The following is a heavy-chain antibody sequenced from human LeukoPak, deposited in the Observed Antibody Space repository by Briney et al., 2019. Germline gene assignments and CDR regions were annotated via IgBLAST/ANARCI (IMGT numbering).Heavy chain of an antibody. V-gene: IGHV1-46*01. CDR1: GYTFTRHY. Sequence: ASVKVPCKASGYTFTRHYMNWVRQAPGQGLEWMGKINPSSGGTGYAQKFQGRVTMTRDTSTSTVYMELTSLRSADTAVYYCARDGLYCTNGVCSSDIWGQGTLVTVSS. CDR3: ARDGLYCTNGVCSSDI. J-gene: IGHJ3*02. CDR2: INPSSGGT. D-gene: IGHD2-8*01.